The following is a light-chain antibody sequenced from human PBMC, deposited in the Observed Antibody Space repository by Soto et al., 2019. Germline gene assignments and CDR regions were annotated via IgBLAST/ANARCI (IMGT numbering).Light chain of an antibody. CDR1: QSVGNN. Sequence: EIVVTQSPATLSVSPGERATLSCRASQSVGNNFAGYQQKPGQAPRLLIFATSTRATGVPARFSGSGSGTEFTLTISSLQSEDFAVYYCQQYGDWPLTFGGGAKVELE. CDR2: ATS. J-gene: IGKJ4*01. V-gene: IGKV3-15*01. CDR3: QQYGDWPLT.